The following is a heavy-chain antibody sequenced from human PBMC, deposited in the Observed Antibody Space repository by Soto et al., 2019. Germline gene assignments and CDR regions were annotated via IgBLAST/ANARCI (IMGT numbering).Heavy chain of an antibody. CDR1: GYIFINYA. V-gene: IGHV1-3*01. D-gene: IGHD3-16*02. CDR2: INVGKGNT. J-gene: IGHJ5*02. CDR3: ARLSMYPGVIGSCVP. Sequence: ASVKVSCKASGYIFINYAIHWVRQAPGQRLEWMGWINVGKGNTIYSQKFQDRITINRDTSASTAYMELSRLRPEVTAVYYCARLSMYPGVIGSCVPW.